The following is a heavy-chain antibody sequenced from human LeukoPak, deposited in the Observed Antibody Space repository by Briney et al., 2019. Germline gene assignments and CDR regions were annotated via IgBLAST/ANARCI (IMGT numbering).Heavy chain of an antibody. CDR3: AKVDFWSGFSYWFDP. CDR1: GFTFSSYA. CDR2: ISGSGGST. D-gene: IGHD3-3*01. V-gene: IGHV3-23*01. J-gene: IGHJ5*02. Sequence: GGSLRLSCAASGFTFSSYAMNWVRQAPGKGLEWVSAISGSGGSTYYADSVKGRFTISRDNSKNTLYLQMNSLRAEDTAVYYCAKVDFWSGFSYWFDPWGQGTLVTVSS.